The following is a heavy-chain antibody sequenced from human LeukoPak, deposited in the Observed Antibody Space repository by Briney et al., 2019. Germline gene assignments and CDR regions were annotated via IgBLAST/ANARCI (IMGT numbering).Heavy chain of an antibody. Sequence: PSETLSLTCTVSGYSISSGYYWGWSRPPPGKGQEWIGTIYHSGSTYYNPSLKSRVTISVDTSKNQFSLKLTSVTAADTAVYYCARVRGYCSSTICYRYYFDYWGQGTLVTVSS. CDR2: IYHSGST. V-gene: IGHV4-38-2*02. J-gene: IGHJ4*02. CDR1: GYSISSGYY. D-gene: IGHD2-2*01. CDR3: ARVRGYCSSTICYRYYFDY.